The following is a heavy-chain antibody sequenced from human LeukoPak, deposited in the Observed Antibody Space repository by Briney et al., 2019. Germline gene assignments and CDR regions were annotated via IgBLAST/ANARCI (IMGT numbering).Heavy chain of an antibody. Sequence: GGSRRLSCAASGFNLNSYMLNWVRQAPGKGLEWVSSISSTGSYIYYADSVKGRFTTSRDNSKNTLYLQMGSLRAEDMAVYYCARSPTVLRFLEWLLPASLDYWGQGTLVTVSS. V-gene: IGHV3-21*01. CDR2: ISSTGSYI. CDR1: GFNLNSYM. J-gene: IGHJ4*02. D-gene: IGHD3-3*01. CDR3: ARSPTVLRFLEWLLPASLDY.